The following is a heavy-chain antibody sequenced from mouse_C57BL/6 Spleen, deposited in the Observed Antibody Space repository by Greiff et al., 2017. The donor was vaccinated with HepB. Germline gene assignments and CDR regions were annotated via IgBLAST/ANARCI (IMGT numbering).Heavy chain of an antibody. CDR2: FYPGSGSI. J-gene: IGHJ4*01. CDR3: ARHEGERQLRLQDAMHY. Sequence: VQLQQSGAELVKPGASVKLSCKASGYTFPEYTIHWVKQRSGQGLEWIGWFYPGSGSIKYNEKFKDKATWTADKSSSTVYMELSRLTSEDSAVYFCARHEGERQLRLQDAMHYWSQGTSSIVSS. D-gene: IGHD3-2*02. CDR1: GYTFPEYT. V-gene: IGHV1-62-2*01.